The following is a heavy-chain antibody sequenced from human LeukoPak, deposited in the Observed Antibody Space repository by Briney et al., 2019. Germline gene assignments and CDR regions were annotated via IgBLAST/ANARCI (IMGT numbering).Heavy chain of an antibody. J-gene: IGHJ4*02. CDR2: IYYSGST. CDR1: GFTFSSYS. Sequence: AGGSLRLSCAASGFTFSSYSMNWIRQSPGKGLEWIGSIYYSGSTYYNPSLKSRVTISVDTSKNQFSLKLSSVTAADTAVYYCASSSFEYSSSWAYFDYWGQGTLVTVSS. CDR3: ASSSFEYSSSWAYFDY. V-gene: IGHV4-39*07. D-gene: IGHD6-13*01.